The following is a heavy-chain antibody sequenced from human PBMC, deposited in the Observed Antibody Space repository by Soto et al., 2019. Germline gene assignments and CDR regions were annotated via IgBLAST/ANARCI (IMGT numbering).Heavy chain of an antibody. CDR3: TRGTLWNGYQFFDY. CDR1: GFRFSTYW. V-gene: IGHV3-7*01. CDR2: IKQDGSEK. D-gene: IGHD3-3*01. Sequence: GGSLRLSCAASGFRFSTYWMSWVRQTPGKGLEWVANIKQDGSEKYYVDSVKGRFTISRDTAKNSLYLQLNSLRAEDTAVYYCTRGTLWNGYQFFDYWGRGSLVTVSS. J-gene: IGHJ4*02.